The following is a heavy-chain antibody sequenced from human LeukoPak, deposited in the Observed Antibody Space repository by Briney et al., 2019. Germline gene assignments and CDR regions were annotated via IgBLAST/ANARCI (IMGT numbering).Heavy chain of an antibody. Sequence: SETLSLTCTVSGGSISSYYWSWFRQPAGKGLEWIGRIYITGSTNYNPSLKSRVTMSVDTSKSQFSLRLSSVTAADTAVYYCARSGGDFWSGSFGYLDSWGQGTLVTVSS. CDR1: GGSISSYY. J-gene: IGHJ4*02. CDR2: IYITGST. CDR3: ARSGGDFWSGSFGYLDS. D-gene: IGHD3-3*01. V-gene: IGHV4-4*07.